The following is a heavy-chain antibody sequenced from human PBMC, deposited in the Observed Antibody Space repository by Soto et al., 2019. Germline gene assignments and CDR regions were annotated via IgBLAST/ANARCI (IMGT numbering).Heavy chain of an antibody. D-gene: IGHD2-15*01. CDR2: ISYDGNNK. J-gene: IGHJ6*02. Sequence: QVQLVESGGGVVQPGRSLRLSCAASGFTFSNYVMYWVRQAPAKGLEWVAVISYDGNNKYYADSVKGRFTISRDNSKNTLYLQMNSQRAEDTAVYYCARAGCDGGSCYTLVGLRYGMDVWGQGTTVTVSS. V-gene: IGHV3-30-3*01. CDR3: ARAGCDGGSCYTLVGLRYGMDV. CDR1: GFTFSNYV.